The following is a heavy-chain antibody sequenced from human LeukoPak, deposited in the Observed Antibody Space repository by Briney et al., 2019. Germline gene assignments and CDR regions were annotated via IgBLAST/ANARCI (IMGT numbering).Heavy chain of an antibody. J-gene: IGHJ4*02. CDR1: GGSISTYY. V-gene: IGHV4-34*01. CDR3: ARKRGTYYDILTGYYPMGYFDY. CDR2: INHSGSA. Sequence: SETLSLTCTVSGGSISTYYWSWIRQPAGKGLEWIGEINHSGSANYNPSLKSRVTISVDTSKNQFSLKLSSVTAADTAVYYCARKRGTYYDILTGYYPMGYFDYWGQGTLVTVSS. D-gene: IGHD3-9*01.